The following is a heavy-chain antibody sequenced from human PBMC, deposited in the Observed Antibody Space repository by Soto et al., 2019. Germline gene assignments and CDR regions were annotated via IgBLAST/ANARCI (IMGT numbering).Heavy chain of an antibody. V-gene: IGHV1-18*01. CDR2: ISAHNGNT. J-gene: IGHJ4*02. CDR1: GYTFTSYG. D-gene: IGHD1-1*01. CDR3: ARGRYGDY. Sequence: QVHLVQSGAEVKKPGASVKVSCKCSGYTFTSYGITWVLQAPGQGLEWMGWISAHNGNTNYAPQLQCRVTLTRDTSTSTASMELRSLRSDATAVYYCARGRYGDYWGQGALVTVSS.